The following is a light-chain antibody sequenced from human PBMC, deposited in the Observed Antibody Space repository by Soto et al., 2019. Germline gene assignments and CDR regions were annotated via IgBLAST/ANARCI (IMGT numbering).Light chain of an antibody. Sequence: EIVMTQSPATLSVSPGERATLSCRGSQSVSSNLAWYQQNPGKALRLLIYGASTRATGIPARFSGSGSGTEFTLTISSLQSEDFAVYYCQQYNNWPLTFGGGTKVESK. J-gene: IGKJ4*01. CDR1: QSVSSN. CDR3: QQYNNWPLT. V-gene: IGKV3-15*01. CDR2: GAS.